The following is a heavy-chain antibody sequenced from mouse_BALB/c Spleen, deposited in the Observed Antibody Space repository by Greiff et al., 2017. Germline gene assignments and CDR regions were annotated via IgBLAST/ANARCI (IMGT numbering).Heavy chain of an antibody. Sequence: VKVVESGPGLVAPSQSLSITCPGSGFSLTGLGVKRVRHPPGKGLEWVGMIWGDGSTDYNSALKSRLSISKDNSKSQVFLKMNSLQTDDTARYYCARDREVRRGYYAMDYWGQGTSVTVSS. CDR1: GFSLTGLG. D-gene: IGHD2-14*01. J-gene: IGHJ4*01. V-gene: IGHV2-6-7*01. CDR2: IWGDGST. CDR3: ARDREVRRGYYAMDY.